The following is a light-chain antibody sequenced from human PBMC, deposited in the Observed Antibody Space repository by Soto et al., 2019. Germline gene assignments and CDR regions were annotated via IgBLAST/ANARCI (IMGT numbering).Light chain of an antibody. CDR1: SSNIGSGT. V-gene: IGLV1-44*01. J-gene: IGLJ1*01. CDR2: NNN. Sequence: SVLTQPPSVSGTPGQRVTISCSGGSSNIGSGTVNWYQQLPGTAPKLLIYNNNQRPSGVPDRFSGSKSGTSGSLAISGLQSEDEDDYYCASWDDSLNGLYVFGTGTKLTVL. CDR3: ASWDDSLNGLYV.